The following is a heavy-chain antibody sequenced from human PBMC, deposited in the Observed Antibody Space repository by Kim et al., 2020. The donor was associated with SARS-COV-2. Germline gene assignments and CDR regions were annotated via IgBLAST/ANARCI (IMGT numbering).Heavy chain of an antibody. J-gene: IGHJ5*02. V-gene: IGHV3-23*01. D-gene: IGHD5-18*01. Sequence: GSVTGRFTISRDNSKNTLYLQMNSLRAEDTAVYYCAKSRGYSYGTNWFDPWGQGTLVTVSS. CDR3: AKSRGYSYGTNWFDP.